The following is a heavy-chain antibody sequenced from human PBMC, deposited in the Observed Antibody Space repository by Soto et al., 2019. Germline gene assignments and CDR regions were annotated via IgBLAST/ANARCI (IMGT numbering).Heavy chain of an antibody. CDR3: ARVEVCGSSTSCDYLWFDL. D-gene: IGHD2-2*01. CDR2: ISISSSYI. V-gene: IGHV3-21*01. J-gene: IGHJ5*02. CDR1: GFTFSSYS. Sequence: GGSLRLACAASGFTFSSYSMSWVRQSPGKGLEWVSSISISSSYIYYADSVKGRFTISRDNAKNSLYLQMNSLRAEDTAVYYCARVEVCGSSTSCDYLWFDLWGQGTMVTVSS.